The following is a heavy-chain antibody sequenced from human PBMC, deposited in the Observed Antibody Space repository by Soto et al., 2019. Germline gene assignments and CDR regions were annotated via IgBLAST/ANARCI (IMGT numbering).Heavy chain of an antibody. V-gene: IGHV4-4*02. CDR2: INHSGST. D-gene: IGHD3-10*01. CDR1: GGSISSTNW. J-gene: IGHJ5*02. CDR3: ARPYGSGSNNWFDP. Sequence: PSETLSLTCAVSGGSISSTNWWSWVRQPPGKGLEWIGEINHSGSTNYNPSLKSRVTISVDTSKNQFSLKLSSVTAADTAVYYCARPYGSGSNNWFDPWGQGTLVTVSS.